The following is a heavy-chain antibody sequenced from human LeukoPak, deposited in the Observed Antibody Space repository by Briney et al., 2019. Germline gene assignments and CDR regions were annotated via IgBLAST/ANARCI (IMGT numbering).Heavy chain of an antibody. Sequence: SETLSLTCTVSGGSISSYYWSWIRQPPGKGLEWIGYIHYSGSTNYNPSLKSRVTISVDTSKNQFSLKLSSVTAADTAVYYCARVDSFYYFDYWGQGTLVTVSS. V-gene: IGHV4-59*01. D-gene: IGHD3-9*01. J-gene: IGHJ4*02. CDR2: IHYSGST. CDR3: ARVDSFYYFDY. CDR1: GGSISSYY.